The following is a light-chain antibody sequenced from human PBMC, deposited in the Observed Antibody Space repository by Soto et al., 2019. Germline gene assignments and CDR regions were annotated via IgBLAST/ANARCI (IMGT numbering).Light chain of an antibody. CDR3: QEANSFT. CDR1: QPVSSW. J-gene: IGKJ4*01. CDR2: AIS. Sequence: DFQMTQSPSSVSASVGDRVPITCRASQPVSSWLAWDQQKPGEAPKLLIYAISSLQTGVPSRFSGSGSGTDFTLTISSLQPYDFASYYCQEANSFTFGGGTKVEIK. V-gene: IGKV1-12*02.